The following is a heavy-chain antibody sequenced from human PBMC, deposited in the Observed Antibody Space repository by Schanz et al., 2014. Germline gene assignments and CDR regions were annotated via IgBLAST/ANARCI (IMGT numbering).Heavy chain of an antibody. CDR3: AKDPSHGDYDYYFDY. J-gene: IGHJ4*02. CDR1: GFTVSSDH. CDR2: ISGSGGST. Sequence: EVQLVESGGGLVKPGGSLGLSCVVSGFTVSSDHMSWVRQAPGKGLEWVSAISGSGGSTYYADSVKGRFTISRDNSKNTLYLQMNSLRAEDTAVYYCAKDPSHGDYDYYFDYWGQGTLVTVSS. V-gene: IGHV3-23*04. D-gene: IGHD3-22*01.